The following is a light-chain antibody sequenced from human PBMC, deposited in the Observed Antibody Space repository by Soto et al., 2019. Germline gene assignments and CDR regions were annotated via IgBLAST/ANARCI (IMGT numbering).Light chain of an antibody. CDR1: QGISSF. CDR2: AAS. V-gene: IGKV1-9*01. Sequence: IQLTQTPSSLSGSVGDRVTITCRAGQGISSFLAWYQQKPGKAPKLLIYAASTLQTGVPSRFSGGGSGTEFTLTISSLQPDDFATYYCQQYNSYWTFGQGTKVDIK. J-gene: IGKJ1*01. CDR3: QQYNSYWT.